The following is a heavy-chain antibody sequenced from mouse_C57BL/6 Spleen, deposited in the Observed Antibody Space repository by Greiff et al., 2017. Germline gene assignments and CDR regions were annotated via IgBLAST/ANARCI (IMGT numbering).Heavy chain of an antibody. CDR1: GYTFTDYY. CDR3: AREAAPMDY. J-gene: IGHJ4*01. CDR2: INPNNGGT. V-gene: IGHV1-26*01. Sequence: VQLQQSGPELVKPGASVKISCKASGYTFTDYYMNWVKQSHGKSLEWIGDINPNNGGTSYNQKFKGKATLTVDKSSSTAYMELRSLTSEDSAVYYCAREAAPMDYWGQGTSVTVSS.